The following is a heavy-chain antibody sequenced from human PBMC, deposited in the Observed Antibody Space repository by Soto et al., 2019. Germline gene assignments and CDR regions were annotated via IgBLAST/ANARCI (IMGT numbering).Heavy chain of an antibody. D-gene: IGHD3-9*01. J-gene: IGHJ4*02. CDR3: ARTLVTGYSDS. Sequence: SETLSLTCTVSGGSISAYYWSWIRQPPGKGLEWIGRIYYTGSTNYNSSLGSRVTISVDTSRVHFSLRLSSVTAADTAVYYRARTLVTGYSDSWGQGALVTVSS. CDR1: GGSISAYY. CDR2: IYYTGST. V-gene: IGHV4-59*01.